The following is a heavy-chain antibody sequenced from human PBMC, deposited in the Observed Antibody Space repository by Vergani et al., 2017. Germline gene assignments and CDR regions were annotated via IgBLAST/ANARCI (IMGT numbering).Heavy chain of an antibody. Sequence: QVQLVQSGAEVKKPGASVNVSCKAAGYTFTSYAIHWVRQAPGQGLEWMGWINPNSGGTNYAQKFQGRVTMTRDTSIRTVYIELSRLTYDDTAVYYCARWKGTSTITGFDNWGKGTLVTVSS. J-gene: IGHJ4*02. CDR1: GYTFTSYA. D-gene: IGHD5-24*01. CDR2: INPNSGGT. CDR3: ARWKGTSTITGFDN. V-gene: IGHV1-2*02.